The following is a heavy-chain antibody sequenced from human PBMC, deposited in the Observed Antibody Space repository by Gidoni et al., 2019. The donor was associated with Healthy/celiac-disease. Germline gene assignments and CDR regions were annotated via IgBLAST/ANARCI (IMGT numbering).Heavy chain of an antibody. CDR1: GYTFTSYD. J-gene: IGHJ6*02. D-gene: IGHD3-10*01. CDR2: MNPNSGNT. CDR3: ARGAYYYGSGSYYKGPDYYYYGMDV. Sequence: QVQLVQSGAEVKKPGASVKVSCKASGYTFTSYDINWVRPATGQGLEWMGWMNPNSGNTGYAQKFQGRVTMTRNTSISTAYMELSSLRSEDTAVYYCARGAYYYGSGSYYKGPDYYYYGMDVWGQGTTVTVSS. V-gene: IGHV1-8*01.